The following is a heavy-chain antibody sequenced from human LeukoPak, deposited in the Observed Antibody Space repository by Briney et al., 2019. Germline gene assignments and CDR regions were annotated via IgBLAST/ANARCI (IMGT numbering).Heavy chain of an antibody. CDR1: TRYSTNYW. CDR3: GTSRWSGVVDA. V-gene: IGHV3-74*01. CDR2: IDRDGLRE. D-gene: IGHD3-3*01. Sequence: GGSLRLSCTASTRYSTNYWMHWVRQVPGRGLAWLSRIDRDGLREDYADSVRGRFTTSRHNAKSTTYLQMNSLRAEDTAVYYGGTSRWSGVVDAWGQGTLVTVSS. J-gene: IGHJ5*02.